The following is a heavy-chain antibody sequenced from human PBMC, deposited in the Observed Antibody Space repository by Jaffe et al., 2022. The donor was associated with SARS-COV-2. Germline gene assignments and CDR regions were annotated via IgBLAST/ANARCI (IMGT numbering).Heavy chain of an antibody. D-gene: IGHD3-9*01. CDR1: GFTFSSYW. J-gene: IGHJ4*02. V-gene: IGHV3-74*01. Sequence: EVQLVESGGGLVQPGGSLRLSCAASGFTFSSYWMHWVRQAPGKGLVWVSRINSDGSSTSYADSVKGRFTISRDNAKNTLYLQMNSLRAEDTAVYYCARVPQAFDWLLNFDYWGQGTLVTVSS. CDR3: ARVPQAFDWLLNFDY. CDR2: INSDGSST.